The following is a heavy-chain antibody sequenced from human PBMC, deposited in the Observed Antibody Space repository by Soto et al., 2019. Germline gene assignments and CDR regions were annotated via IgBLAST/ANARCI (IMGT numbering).Heavy chain of an antibody. J-gene: IGHJ4*02. D-gene: IGHD6-6*01. CDR2: ISYDETYE. V-gene: IGHV3-30*18. CDR3: AKAAAREFDY. CDR1: GFSFSTYG. Sequence: GGSLRLSCAASGFSFSTYGMHWVRQAPGKGLEWVAVISYDETYEYHADSVKGRFAISRDNSKNTLYLQMNSLRPEDTAVYYCAKAAAREFDYWGQGTLVTVSS.